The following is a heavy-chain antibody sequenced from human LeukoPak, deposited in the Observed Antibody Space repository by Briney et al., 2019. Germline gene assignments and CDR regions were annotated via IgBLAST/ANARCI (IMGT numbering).Heavy chain of an antibody. V-gene: IGHV4-59*01. CDR2: IYYSGST. CDR3: ARGGDWGYYFDY. D-gene: IGHD2-21*02. CDR1: GGSISSYY. Sequence: SETLSLTCTVSGGSISSYYWSWIRQPPGKGLECIGYIYYSGSTNYNPSLKSRVTISVDTSKNQFSLKLSSVTAADTAVYYCARGGDWGYYFDYWGQGTLVTVSS. J-gene: IGHJ4*02.